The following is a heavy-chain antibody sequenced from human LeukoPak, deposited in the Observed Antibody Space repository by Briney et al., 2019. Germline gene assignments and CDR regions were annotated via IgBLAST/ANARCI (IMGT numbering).Heavy chain of an antibody. V-gene: IGHV3-21*01. J-gene: IGHJ4*02. CDR3: ARDRGWGNYYDSSGYYFDY. CDR2: ISSSSSYI. D-gene: IGHD3-22*01. Sequence: GGSLRLSCAASGFTFSSYSMNWVRQAPGKGLEWVSSISSSSSYIYYADSVKGRFTISRDNAKNSLYLQMNSLRAEDTAVYYCARDRGWGNYYDSSGYYFDYWGQGTLVTVSS. CDR1: GFTFSSYS.